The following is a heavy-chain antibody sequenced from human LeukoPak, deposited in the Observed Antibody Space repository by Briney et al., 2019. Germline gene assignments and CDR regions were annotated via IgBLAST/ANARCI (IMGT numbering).Heavy chain of an antibody. Sequence: GASVKVSCKASGYTFTSYGISWVRQAPGQGLEWTGIINPSGGSTSYAQKFQGRVTMTRDTSTSTVYMELSSLRSEDTAVYYCARGGSYLGDAFDIWGQGTMVTVSS. CDR1: GYTFTSYG. CDR3: ARGGSYLGDAFDI. J-gene: IGHJ3*02. D-gene: IGHD1-26*01. V-gene: IGHV1-46*01. CDR2: INPSGGST.